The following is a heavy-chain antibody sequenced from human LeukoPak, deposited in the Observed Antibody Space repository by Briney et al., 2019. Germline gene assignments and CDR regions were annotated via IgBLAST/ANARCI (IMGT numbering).Heavy chain of an antibody. Sequence: SETLSLTCAVYGGSFSGYYWSWIRQPPGKGLEWIGEINHSGSTNYNPPLKSRVTISVDTSKNQFSLKLSSVTAADTAVYYCATQSPDYYYMDVWGKGTTVTVSS. CDR1: GGSFSGYY. J-gene: IGHJ6*03. V-gene: IGHV4-34*01. CDR3: ATQSPDYYYMDV. CDR2: INHSGST.